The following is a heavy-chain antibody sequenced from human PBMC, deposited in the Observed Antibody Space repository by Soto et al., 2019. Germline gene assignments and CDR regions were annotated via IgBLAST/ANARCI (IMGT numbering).Heavy chain of an antibody. CDR3: ARLYSSGWPYNWFDP. Sequence: PSEALSLTCTVSGGSIRSSRYYRGWIRQPPGKGLEWIGSIYYSGSTYSHPPLKSRVTISVDTSKNQFSLKLSSVTAADTAVYYCARLYSSGWPYNWFDPWGQG. V-gene: IGHV4-39*01. CDR2: IYYSGST. J-gene: IGHJ5*02. D-gene: IGHD6-19*01. CDR1: GGSIRSSRYY.